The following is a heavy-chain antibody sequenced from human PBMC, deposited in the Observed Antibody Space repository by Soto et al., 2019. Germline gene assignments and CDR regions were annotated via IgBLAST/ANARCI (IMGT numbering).Heavy chain of an antibody. Sequence: PGGSLRLSCAASGFRFSDHYMTWIRQAPGKGLEWVSKISGGGTTIYYADSVKGRFTVSRDNAKNSLYLRMTSLRAEDTAVYYCAGDPYYYGSAFWGQGTLVTASS. CDR3: AGDPYYYGSAF. J-gene: IGHJ4*02. V-gene: IGHV3-11*01. D-gene: IGHD3-10*01. CDR2: ISGGGTTI. CDR1: GFRFSDHY.